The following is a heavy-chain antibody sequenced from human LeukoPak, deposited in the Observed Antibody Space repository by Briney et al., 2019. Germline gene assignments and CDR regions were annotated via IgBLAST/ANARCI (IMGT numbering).Heavy chain of an antibody. CDR3: TTEEVVPAVTPPYYYYYGMDV. D-gene: IGHD2-2*01. V-gene: IGHV3-15*01. CDR1: GFTFSNAW. Sequence: GGSLRLACAASGFTFSNAWMSWVRQAPGKGLEWVGRIKSKTDGGTTDYAAPVKGRFTISRDDSKNTLYLQMNSLKTEDTAVYYCTTEEVVPAVTPPYYYYYGMDVWGQGTTVTVSS. J-gene: IGHJ6*02. CDR2: IKSKTDGGTT.